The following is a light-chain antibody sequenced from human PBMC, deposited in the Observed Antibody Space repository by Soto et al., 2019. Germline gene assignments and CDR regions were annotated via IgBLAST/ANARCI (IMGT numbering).Light chain of an antibody. CDR1: QGISSY. Sequence: AIRMTQSPSSFSASTGDRVTITCRASQGISSYLAWYQQKPGKAPKLLIYAASTLQSGVPSRFSGSGSGTDFTLTISCLQSEDFATYYCQQYYPTLTFGGGTKVEIK. CDR3: QQYYPTLT. CDR2: AAS. V-gene: IGKV1-8*01. J-gene: IGKJ4*01.